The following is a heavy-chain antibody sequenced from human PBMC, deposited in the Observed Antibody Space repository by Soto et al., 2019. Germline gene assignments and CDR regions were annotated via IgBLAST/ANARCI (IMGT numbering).Heavy chain of an antibody. CDR1: GGTFSSYT. J-gene: IGHJ5*02. CDR3: ARGPCSGGSCYLNWFDP. Sequence: SVKVSCKASGGTFSSYTISWVRQAPGQGLEWMGRIIPILGIANYAQKFQGRVTITADKSTSTAYMELSSLRSEDTAVYYCARGPCSGGSCYLNWFDPWGQGTLVTVSS. CDR2: IIPILGIA. D-gene: IGHD2-15*01. V-gene: IGHV1-69*02.